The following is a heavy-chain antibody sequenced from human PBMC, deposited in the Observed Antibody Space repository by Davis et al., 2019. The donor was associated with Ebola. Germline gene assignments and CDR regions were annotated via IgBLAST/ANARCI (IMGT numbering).Heavy chain of an antibody. CDR2: ISGSGGST. CDR3: AGGKDSTGWYGDDAFDF. J-gene: IGHJ3*01. Sequence: GGSLRLSCTDSVITFSSYAMTWVRQAPGKGLEWVSAISGSGGSTYYADSVKGRFTISRDNSKKTLYPQMNSLRPEDTAVYYCAGGKDSTGWYGDDAFDFWGPGTMVTVSS. CDR1: VITFSSYA. V-gene: IGHV3-23*01. D-gene: IGHD6-19*01.